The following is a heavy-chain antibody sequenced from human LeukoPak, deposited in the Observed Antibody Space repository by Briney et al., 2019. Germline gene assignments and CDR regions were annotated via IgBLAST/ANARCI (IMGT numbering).Heavy chain of an antibody. J-gene: IGHJ6*03. CDR2: MNPNSGNT. CDR1: GYTFTSYD. CDR3: ARGVIRVDPGSLITMVRGVTHYMHV. D-gene: IGHD3-10*01. Sequence: ASVKVSCKASGYTFTSYDINWVRQATGQGLEWMGWMNPNSGNTGYAQKFQGRVTMTRNTSISTAYMELSSLRSEDTAVYYCARGVIRVDPGSLITMVRGVTHYMHVWGKGTTVTVSS. V-gene: IGHV1-8*01.